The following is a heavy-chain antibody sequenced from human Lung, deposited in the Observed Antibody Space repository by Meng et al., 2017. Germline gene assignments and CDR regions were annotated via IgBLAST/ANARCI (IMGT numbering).Heavy chain of an antibody. D-gene: IGHD4-17*01. V-gene: IGHV1-3*04. J-gene: IGHJ5*02. CDR1: GYPFTQDA. Sequence: QAQLVQSGAELKKPGAAVKVSCRTYGYPFTQDAVHWVRQAPGQRLEWMGWMYTNNGNTKSSQKFQGRVTMTRDTSASTAYMELSSLRSEDTAVYYCARGDYGGWPDPWGQGTLVTVSS. CDR3: ARGDYGGWPDP. CDR2: MYTNNGNT.